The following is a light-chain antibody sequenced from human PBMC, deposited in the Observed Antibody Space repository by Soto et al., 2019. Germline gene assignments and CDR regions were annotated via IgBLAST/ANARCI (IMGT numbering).Light chain of an antibody. CDR2: DND. Sequence: QSVLTQPPSVSAAPGQKVTISCSGSSSNIVNNYVSWYQQLPGTAPKLLIYDNDKRPSGIPGRFYGSRSDTSATLGITGLQTGDEGDYYCGTWDSSLRVVVFGGGTKVTVL. V-gene: IGLV1-51*01. J-gene: IGLJ2*01. CDR1: SSNIVNNY. CDR3: GTWDSSLRVVV.